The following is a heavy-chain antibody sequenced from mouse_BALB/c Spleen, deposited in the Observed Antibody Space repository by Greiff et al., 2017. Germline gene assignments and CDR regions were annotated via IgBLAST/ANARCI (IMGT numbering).Heavy chain of an antibody. Sequence: DVHLVESGPGLVKPSQSLSLTCSVTGYSITSGYYWNGIRQFPGNKLEWMGYISYDGSNNYNPSLKNRISITRDTSKNQFFLKLNSVTTEDTATYYCARGSISDYFDYWGQGTTLTVSS. CDR3: ARGSISDYFDY. CDR1: GYSITSGYY. J-gene: IGHJ2*01. V-gene: IGHV3-6*02. CDR2: ISYDGSN.